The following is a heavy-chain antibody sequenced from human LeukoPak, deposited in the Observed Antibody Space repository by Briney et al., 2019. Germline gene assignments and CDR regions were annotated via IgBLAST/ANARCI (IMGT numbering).Heavy chain of an antibody. CDR3: ARKGDSSSWFANAFDI. CDR1: GHTFRNYG. J-gene: IGHJ3*02. Sequence: ASVKVSCKASGHTFRNYGINWVRRAPGQGLEWMGWISAYNGNANYAQKLRGRVTMTTDTSTSTAYMELRSLRSDDTAVCYCARKGDSSSWFANAFDIWGQGTMVTVSS. D-gene: IGHD6-13*01. V-gene: IGHV1-18*04. CDR2: ISAYNGNA.